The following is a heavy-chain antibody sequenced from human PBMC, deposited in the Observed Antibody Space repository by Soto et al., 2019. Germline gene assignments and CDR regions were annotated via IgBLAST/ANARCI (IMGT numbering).Heavy chain of an antibody. D-gene: IGHD5-12*01. CDR1: RFRISDHY. CDR2: SRTKGNSYST. J-gene: IGHJ4*02. CDR3: ARASRVIVALDY. Sequence: PGGSLKLSCAPNRFRISDHYMDWVCQAPGKGLEWVGRSRTKGNSYSTEYAASVKGRFSISRDDSLNSLYLQMNSLKTEDTAMYYCARASRVIVALDYWGQGT. V-gene: IGHV3-72*01.